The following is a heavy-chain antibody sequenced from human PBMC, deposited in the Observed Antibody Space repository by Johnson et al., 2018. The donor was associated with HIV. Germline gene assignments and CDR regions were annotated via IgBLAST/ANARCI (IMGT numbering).Heavy chain of an antibody. CDR3: ASAHYGSGSLDI. D-gene: IGHD3-10*01. CDR2: ISYDGSSK. Sequence: QVQLVESGGGVVQPGRSLRLSCAASGFTFSSYTMHWVRHVPDKGLEWVALISYDGSSKYYADSVKGRFTNSRDNSKNKLYLQRNSRRAEDTAVYYCASAHYGSGSLDIWGQGTMVTVSS. CDR1: GFTFSSYT. J-gene: IGHJ3*02. V-gene: IGHV3-30-3*01.